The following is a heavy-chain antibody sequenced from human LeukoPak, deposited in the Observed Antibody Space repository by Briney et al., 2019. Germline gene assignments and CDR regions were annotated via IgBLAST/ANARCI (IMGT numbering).Heavy chain of an antibody. CDR3: AIDKHAVSQVVLDY. V-gene: IGHV3-33*01. CDR1: GFTFSNYG. CDR2: IWYDGSNK. Sequence: GGSLRLSCAASGFTFSNYGMHWVRQAPGQGLEWVAAIWYDGSNKYYGDSVKGRFTISRDNSKNTLYLQMNSLRAEDTAVYYCAIDKHAVSQVVLDYWGQGTLVTVSS. J-gene: IGHJ4*02. D-gene: IGHD6-6*01.